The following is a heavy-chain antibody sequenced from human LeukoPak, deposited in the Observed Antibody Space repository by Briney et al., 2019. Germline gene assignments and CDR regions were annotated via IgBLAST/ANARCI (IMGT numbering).Heavy chain of an antibody. Sequence: GGSLRLSCAASGFTFSSYWMSWVRQAPGKGLEWVANIKQDGSEKYYVDSVKGRFTISRDNAKNSLYLQMNSLRAEDTAVYYCARGEEYYDFWSSYLGRVPYYYYYMDVWGKGTTVTVSS. CDR3: ARGEEYYDFWSSYLGRVPYYYYYMDV. D-gene: IGHD3-3*01. CDR2: IKQDGSEK. V-gene: IGHV3-7*01. CDR1: GFTFSSYW. J-gene: IGHJ6*03.